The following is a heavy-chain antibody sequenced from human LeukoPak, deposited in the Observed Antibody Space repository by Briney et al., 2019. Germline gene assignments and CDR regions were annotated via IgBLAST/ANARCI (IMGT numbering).Heavy chain of an antibody. V-gene: IGHV3-74*01. CDR3: ARGPGDYSKTFDS. CDR2: INSDGSST. CDR1: GFTFSSYW. Sequence: GGSPRLSCAASGFTFSSYWMHWVRQAPGKGLVWVSRINSDGSSTSYADAVKGRFTISRDNAKNTLYLQMNSLRAEDTAVYYCARGPGDYSKTFDSWGQGTLVTVSS. D-gene: IGHD4-11*01. J-gene: IGHJ4*02.